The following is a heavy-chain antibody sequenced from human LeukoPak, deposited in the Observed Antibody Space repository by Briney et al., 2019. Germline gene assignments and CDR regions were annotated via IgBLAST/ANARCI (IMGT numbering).Heavy chain of an antibody. J-gene: IGHJ5*02. CDR3: TRENCSGGSCSNWFDP. D-gene: IGHD2-15*01. Sequence: HTGGSLRLSCTASGFTFGDYAMTWVRQAPGKGLEWVGFIRGKAYGGTTEYAASVKGRFTISRDDSQSIAYLQMNSLKTEDTAVYYCTRENCSGGSCSNWFDPWGQGTLVTVSS. CDR1: GFTFGDYA. V-gene: IGHV3-49*04. CDR2: IRGKAYGGTT.